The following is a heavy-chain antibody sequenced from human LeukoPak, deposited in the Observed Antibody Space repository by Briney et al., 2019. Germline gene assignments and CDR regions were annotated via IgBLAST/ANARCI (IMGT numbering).Heavy chain of an antibody. D-gene: IGHD3-10*01. J-gene: IGHJ1*01. V-gene: IGHV3-23*01. CDR1: GFTFSSYA. CDR3: AKGSFTMVQVVPSEYFQH. CDR2: ISGSGGRV. Sequence: GGSLRLSCAASGFTFSSYAMSWVRQVPGQGLDWVSAISGSGGRVYYADSVKGRFNISRDNSKNTVSLQMNSLRPEDTAVYYCAKGSFTMVQVVPSEYFQHWGQGSLVIVSS.